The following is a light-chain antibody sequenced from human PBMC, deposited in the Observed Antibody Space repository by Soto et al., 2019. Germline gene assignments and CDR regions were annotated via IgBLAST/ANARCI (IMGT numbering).Light chain of an antibody. J-gene: IGKJ2*01. CDR3: QPRYSTPYT. CDR2: AAS. V-gene: IGKV1-39*01. Sequence: DIQMTQSPSSLSASVGDRVTITCRASQSISSYLNWYQQKPGKAPKLLIYAASSLQSGVPSRFSGSGSGTDFTLTISSLQPEDFATYYCQPRYSTPYTFGQGTKREIK. CDR1: QSISSY.